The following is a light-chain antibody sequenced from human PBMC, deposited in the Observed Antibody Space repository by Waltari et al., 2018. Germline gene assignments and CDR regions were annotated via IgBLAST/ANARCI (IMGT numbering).Light chain of an antibody. J-gene: IGKJ2*01. V-gene: IGKV3-11*01. CDR1: QSVSSY. Sequence: EIVLTQSPATLSLSPGERATLSCRASQSVSSYLAWYQQKPGQTPRLLIHDASNRATGIPARFSGSGSGTDFTLTISSLEPEDVAVYYCHQYYSVPRTFGQGTKLEIK. CDR2: DAS. CDR3: HQYYSVPRT.